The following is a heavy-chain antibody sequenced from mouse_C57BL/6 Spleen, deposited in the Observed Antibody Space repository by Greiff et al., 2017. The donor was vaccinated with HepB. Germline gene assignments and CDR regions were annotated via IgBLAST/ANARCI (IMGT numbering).Heavy chain of an antibody. CDR1: GFNIKDYY. D-gene: IGHD1-1*01. CDR3: APEGIYYYGSSGYFDV. J-gene: IGHJ1*03. Sequence: EVKLQESGAELVKPGASVKLSCTASGFNIKDYYMHWVRQRTEQGLEWIGRIDPEDGETKYAPKFQGKATITADTSSNTAYLQLSSLTSEDTAVYYCAPEGIYYYGSSGYFDVWGTRTTVTVSS. CDR2: IDPEDGET. V-gene: IGHV14-2*01.